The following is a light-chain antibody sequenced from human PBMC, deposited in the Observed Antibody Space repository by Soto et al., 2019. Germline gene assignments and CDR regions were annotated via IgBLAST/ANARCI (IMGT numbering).Light chain of an antibody. V-gene: IGKV3-20*01. CDR2: GAS. CDR1: QSLSSY. CDR3: HQYGSSPA. Sequence: EIVLTQSPATLSLSPGERATLSCRASQSLSSYLAWYEHKAVQAPIRLVYGASSRATGIPARFSGSWSRKVFIPTISSLEHEVFAVYYCHQYGSSPAFGEGTRLDNK. J-gene: IGKJ5*01.